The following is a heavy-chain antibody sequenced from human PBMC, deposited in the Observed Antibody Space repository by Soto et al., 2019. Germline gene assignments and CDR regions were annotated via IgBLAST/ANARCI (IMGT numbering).Heavy chain of an antibody. CDR1: GFTFSSSA. V-gene: IGHV3-23*01. CDR2: ISASGAST. J-gene: IGHJ6*02. Sequence: PGGSLRLSCAASGFTFSSSAMSWVRQAPGKGLEWVSAISASGASTYYADSVKGRFTISRDNSKNTLYLQMNTLRAEDTALYYCAKVFQYYYYGMDVWGQGTTVTVSS. CDR3: AKVFQYYYYGMDV.